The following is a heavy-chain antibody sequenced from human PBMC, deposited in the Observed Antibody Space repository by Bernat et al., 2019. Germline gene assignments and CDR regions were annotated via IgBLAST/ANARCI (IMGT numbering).Heavy chain of an antibody. CDR1: GFTFSNYA. CDR2: ISGSGDST. CDR3: AKDRRVVTGVGRQNFDH. D-gene: IGHD2-21*02. V-gene: IGHV3-23*01. Sequence: EVQLLESGGGLVQPGGSLRLSCAASGFTFSNYATSWVRQAPGKGLEWVSTISGSGDSTYYADSVKGRFTISRDNSKNTLFLQMNSLRAEDTALYYCAKDRRVVTGVGRQNFDHWGQGSLVTVSS. J-gene: IGHJ4*02.